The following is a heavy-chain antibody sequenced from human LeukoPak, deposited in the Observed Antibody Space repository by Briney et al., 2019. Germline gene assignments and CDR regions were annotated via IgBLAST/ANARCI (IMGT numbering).Heavy chain of an antibody. V-gene: IGHV3-23*01. D-gene: IGHD3-10*01. CDR1: GFTFSSYA. J-gene: IGHJ4*02. Sequence: GGSLRLSCAASGFTFSSYAMSRVRQAPGKGLEWVSAISGSGGSTYYADSVKGRFTISRDNSKNTLYLQMNSLRAEDTAVYYCAKDLYGSGSFFDYWGQGTLVTVSS. CDR3: AKDLYGSGSFFDY. CDR2: ISGSGGST.